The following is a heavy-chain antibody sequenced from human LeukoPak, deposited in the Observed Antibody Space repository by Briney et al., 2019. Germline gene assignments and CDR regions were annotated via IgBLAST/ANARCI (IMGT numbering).Heavy chain of an antibody. CDR1: GFIFSSYG. D-gene: IGHD6-6*01. J-gene: IGHJ4*02. CDR3: TRDEDFYSSSSDY. CDR2: IRYDGSKK. V-gene: IGHV3-30*02. Sequence: PGGSLRLSCAASGFIFSSYGMHWVRQAPGKGLEWVAFIRYDGSKKYYADSVKGRFTISRDNAKNSLYLQMNSLRAEDTAVYYCTRDEDFYSSSSDYWGQGTLVTVSS.